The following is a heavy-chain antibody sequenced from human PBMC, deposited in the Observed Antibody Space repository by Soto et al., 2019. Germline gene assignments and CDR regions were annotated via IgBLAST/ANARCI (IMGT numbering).Heavy chain of an antibody. D-gene: IGHD6-6*01. CDR2: ISGSGGST. CDR1: GFTFSSYA. Sequence: PXGSLRLSCAASGFTFSSYAMSRVRQAPGKGLDWVSAISGSGGSTYYADSVKGRFTISRDNAKNSLYLQMNSLRAEDTAVYYCARDLYSSSDYWGQGTLVTVSS. V-gene: IGHV3-23*01. CDR3: ARDLYSSSDY. J-gene: IGHJ4*02.